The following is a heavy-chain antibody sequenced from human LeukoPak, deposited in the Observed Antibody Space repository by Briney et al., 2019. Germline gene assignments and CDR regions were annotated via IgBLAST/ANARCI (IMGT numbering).Heavy chain of an antibody. Sequence: ASVKVSCKASGYTFTGYGISWVRQAPGQGLEWMGWISAYNGNTNYAQKLQGRVTMTTDTSTSTAYMELRSLRSDDTAVYYCARGSNWNDVGDWFDPWGQGTLVTVSS. D-gene: IGHD1-1*01. CDR1: GYTFTGYG. CDR2: ISAYNGNT. J-gene: IGHJ5*02. CDR3: ARGSNWNDVGDWFDP. V-gene: IGHV1-18*01.